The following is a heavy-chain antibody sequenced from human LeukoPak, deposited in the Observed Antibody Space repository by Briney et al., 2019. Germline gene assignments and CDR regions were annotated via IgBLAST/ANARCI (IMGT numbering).Heavy chain of an antibody. D-gene: IGHD1-26*01. CDR1: GFTFSSYG. V-gene: IGHV3-30*03. J-gene: IGHJ4*02. CDR3: ASGVLGELLTY. CDR2: ISYDGSNK. Sequence: PGGSLRLSCAASGFTFSSYGMHWVRQAPGKGLEWVAVISYDGSNKYYADSVKGRFTISRDNSKNTLYLQMNSLRAEDTAVYYCASGVLGELLTYWGQGTLVTVSS.